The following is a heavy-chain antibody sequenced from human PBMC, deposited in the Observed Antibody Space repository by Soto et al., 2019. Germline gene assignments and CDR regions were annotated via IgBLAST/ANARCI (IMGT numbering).Heavy chain of an antibody. Sequence: QVQLVESGGGVVQPGTSLRLSCVASGFTFNKFDMHWIRQTPDKRLQWVAFLAYDGINKYYTGSVKGRFSVSRDNSKNTVSLQMNNLGLEDTATYFCARGDQYDILHRYYAMDVWGPGTTVTISS. CDR1: GFTFNKFD. J-gene: IGHJ6*02. CDR2: LAYDGINK. CDR3: ARGDQYDILHRYYAMDV. D-gene: IGHD1-26*01. V-gene: IGHV3-30-3*01.